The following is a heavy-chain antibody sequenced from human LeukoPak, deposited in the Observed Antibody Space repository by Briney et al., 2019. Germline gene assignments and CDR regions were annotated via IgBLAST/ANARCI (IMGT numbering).Heavy chain of an antibody. CDR1: GYSFTTYW. CDR2: IYPGDSDT. J-gene: IGHJ4*02. Sequence: GESLKISCKGSGYSFTTYWIGWVCQMPGKGLEWMAIIYPGDSDTRYSPSFQGQVTVSADKSVSTAYLQWCSLKAADTAMYYCARGSSSSLEYFDYWGQGTLVTVSS. V-gene: IGHV5-51*01. D-gene: IGHD6-6*01. CDR3: ARGSSSSLEYFDY.